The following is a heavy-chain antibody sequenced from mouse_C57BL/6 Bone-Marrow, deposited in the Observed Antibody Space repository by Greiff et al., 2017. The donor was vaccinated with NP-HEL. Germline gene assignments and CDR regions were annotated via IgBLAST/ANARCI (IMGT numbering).Heavy chain of an antibody. CDR1: GFPITSGYF. V-gene: IGHV12-3*01. CDR2: ITHSGET. D-gene: IGHD2-4*01. Sequence: VQLKESGPGLVKPSQSLFLTCSITGFPITSGYFWFWIRQSPGKPLEWMGYITHSGETFYNPSLQSPISITRDTSKNQFFLQLNSVTTEDTAMYYCAGDYDYQYYFDYWGQGTTLTVSS. CDR3: AGDYDYQYYFDY. J-gene: IGHJ2*01.